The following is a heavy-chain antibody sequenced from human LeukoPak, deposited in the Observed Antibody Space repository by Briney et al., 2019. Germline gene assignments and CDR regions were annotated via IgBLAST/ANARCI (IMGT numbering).Heavy chain of an antibody. CDR3: ARYYGSGSHWYFDL. CDR1: GFTFSGYS. Sequence: PGGSLRLSCAASGFTFSGYSMNWVRQAPGKGLEWVSTISSSSSYIYYADSVKGRFTISRDNAKNSLYLQMNSLRAEDTAVYYCARYYGSGSHWYFDLWGRGTLVTVSS. D-gene: IGHD3-10*01. V-gene: IGHV3-21*01. J-gene: IGHJ2*01. CDR2: ISSSSSYI.